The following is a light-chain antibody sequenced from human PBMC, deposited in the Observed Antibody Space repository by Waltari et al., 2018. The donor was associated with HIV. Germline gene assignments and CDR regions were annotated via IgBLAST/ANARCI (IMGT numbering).Light chain of an antibody. V-gene: IGLV2-14*03. CDR3: SSYITGSPFV. CDR1: SSDIGGSTS. CDR2: DVT. Sequence: QSALTQPASVSGSPGQSIIISCTGTSSDIGGSTSFSWYQHHPGKAPKLIIYDVTERPTGISNRFSGSKSGNTASLTISGLQTEDEADFYCSSYITGSPFVFGGGTKVTVL. J-gene: IGLJ2*01.